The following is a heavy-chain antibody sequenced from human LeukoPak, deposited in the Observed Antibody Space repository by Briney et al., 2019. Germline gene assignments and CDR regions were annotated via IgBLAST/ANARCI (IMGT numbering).Heavy chain of an antibody. CDR2: ISSSSSYI. V-gene: IGHV3-21*01. CDR3: ARRGYSYGTMFDY. CDR1: GFTFSSYS. Sequence: KPGGSLRLSCAASGFTFSSYSMNWVRQAPGKGLEWVSSISSSSSYIYYADSVKGRFTISRDNAKNSLYLQMNSLRAEDTAVYYCARRGYSYGTMFDYWGQETLVTVSS. J-gene: IGHJ4*02. D-gene: IGHD5-18*01.